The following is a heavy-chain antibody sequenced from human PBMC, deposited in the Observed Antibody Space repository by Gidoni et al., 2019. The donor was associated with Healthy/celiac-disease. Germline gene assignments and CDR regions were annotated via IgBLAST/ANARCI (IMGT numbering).Heavy chain of an antibody. CDR3: AKDGLYGDYGFGY. V-gene: IGHV3-23*01. CDR2: IGGSGGST. CDR1: GFTFSSYA. D-gene: IGHD4-17*01. J-gene: IGHJ4*02. Sequence: EVQLLVSGGGLVQPGGSLRLSCSASGFTFSSYAMSWVRQAPGKGLAWVSAIGGSGGSTYYADSVKGRFTISRDNSKNTLYLQMNSLRAEDTAVYYCAKDGLYGDYGFGYWGQGTLVTVSS.